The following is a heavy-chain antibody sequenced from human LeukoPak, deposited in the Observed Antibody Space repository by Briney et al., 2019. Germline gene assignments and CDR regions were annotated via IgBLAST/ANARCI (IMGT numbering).Heavy chain of an antibody. J-gene: IGHJ6*02. Sequence: GGSLRLSCAASGFTFSSYGMHWVRQAPGKGLEWVALISYGGSNKYYADSVKGRFTISRDNSKNTLYLQVNSLRAEDTAVYSCAKDRGYYYYGMDVWGQGTTVTVSS. CDR1: GFTFSSYG. D-gene: IGHD5-24*01. CDR3: AKDRGYYYYGMDV. V-gene: IGHV3-30*18. CDR2: ISYGGSNK.